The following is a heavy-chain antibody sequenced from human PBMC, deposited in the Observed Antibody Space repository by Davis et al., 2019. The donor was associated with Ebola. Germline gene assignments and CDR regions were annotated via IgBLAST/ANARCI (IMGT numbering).Heavy chain of an antibody. CDR1: GYTLTELS. V-gene: IGHV1-46*01. Sequence: ASVKVSCKVSGYTLTELSMHWVRQAPGQGLEWMGIINPSGGSTSYAQKFQGRVTMTRDTSTSTVYMELSSLRSEDTAVYYCARDLRSGMDVWGQGTTVTVSS. CDR3: ARDLRSGMDV. J-gene: IGHJ6*02. CDR2: INPSGGST.